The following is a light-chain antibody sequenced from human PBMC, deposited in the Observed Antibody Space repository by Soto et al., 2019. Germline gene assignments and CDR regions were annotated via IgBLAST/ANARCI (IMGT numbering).Light chain of an antibody. J-gene: IGKJ5*01. CDR2: GGS. CDR1: QALLRSNGYNY. CDR3: MQTVQTPIT. Sequence: DIVMTQSPLSLTVTPGEPASISCRSSQALLRSNGYNYFNWYLQRPGQSPHLLIYGGSNVAPGVPDRFSGSGSGTDFTLRISRVEADDVGVYYCMQTVQTPITFGQGTRLENK. V-gene: IGKV2-28*01.